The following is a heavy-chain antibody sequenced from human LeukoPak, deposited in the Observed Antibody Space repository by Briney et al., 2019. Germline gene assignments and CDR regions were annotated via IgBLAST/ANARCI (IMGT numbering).Heavy chain of an antibody. Sequence: PSETLSLTCAVYGGSFSGYYWSWIRQPPGKGLEWIGEINHSGSTNYNPSLKSRVTISVDTSKNQFSLKLSSVTAADTAVYYCARGPRITIFGVVPLKGYYFDYWGQGTLVTVSS. CDR1: GGSFSGYY. D-gene: IGHD3-3*01. CDR3: ARGPRITIFGVVPLKGYYFDY. J-gene: IGHJ4*02. CDR2: INHSGST. V-gene: IGHV4-34*01.